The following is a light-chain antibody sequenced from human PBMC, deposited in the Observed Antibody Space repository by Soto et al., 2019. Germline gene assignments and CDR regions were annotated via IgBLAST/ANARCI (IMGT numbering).Light chain of an antibody. CDR1: SSDVGYYNF. Sequence: QSALTQPASVSGSPGQSITISCTGTSSDVGYYNFVSWYQQHPGKAPKLMIYEVRNWPSGVSNRFSGSKSGNTASLTISGLQAEDEADYYCSSYTTSSTYVVGTGTKLTV. V-gene: IGLV2-14*01. CDR3: SSYTTSSTYV. CDR2: EVR. J-gene: IGLJ1*01.